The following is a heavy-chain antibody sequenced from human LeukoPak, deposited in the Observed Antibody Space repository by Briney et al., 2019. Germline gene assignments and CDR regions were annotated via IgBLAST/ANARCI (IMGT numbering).Heavy chain of an antibody. J-gene: IGHJ4*02. V-gene: IGHV1-2*02. CDR3: ARGSLRFRTGCYFDY. D-gene: IGHD5/OR15-5a*01. CDR2: INPNSGGT. Sequence: ASVKVSCKASGYTFTGYYMHWVRQAPGQGLEWMGWINPNSGGTNYAQKFQGRVTMTRDTSISTAYMELSRLRSDDTAVYYCARGSLRFRTGCYFDYWGQGTLVTVSS. CDR1: GYTFTGYY.